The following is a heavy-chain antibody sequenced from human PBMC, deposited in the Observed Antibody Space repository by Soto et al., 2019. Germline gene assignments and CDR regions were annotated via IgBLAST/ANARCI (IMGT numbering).Heavy chain of an antibody. D-gene: IGHD2-15*01. CDR2: IIPIFGTT. V-gene: IGHV1-69*13. CDR1: GGTFSSYA. Sequence: GASVKVSCKASGGTFSSYAISWVRQAPGQGLEWMGGIIPIFGTTNYAQKFQGRVTITADESTSTAYMELSSLRSEDTAVYYCAQGGDVYCSGGSCYSTNWFDHWGQGTLVTVS. CDR3: AQGGDVYCSGGSCYSTNWFDH. J-gene: IGHJ5*02.